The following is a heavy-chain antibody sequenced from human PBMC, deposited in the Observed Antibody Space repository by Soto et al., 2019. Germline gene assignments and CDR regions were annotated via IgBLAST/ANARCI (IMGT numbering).Heavy chain of an antibody. CDR1: GFTFSSYA. J-gene: IGHJ6*03. V-gene: IGHV3-30*04. CDR2: ISYDGSNK. D-gene: IGHD3-10*01. CDR3: ARDGKITMVRGATFYYYYMDV. Sequence: GGSLRLSCAASGFTFSSYAMHWVRQAPGKGLEWVAVISYDGSNKYYADSVKGRFTISRDNSKNTLYLQMNSLRAEDTAVYYCARDGKITMVRGATFYYYYMDVWGKGTTVTVSS.